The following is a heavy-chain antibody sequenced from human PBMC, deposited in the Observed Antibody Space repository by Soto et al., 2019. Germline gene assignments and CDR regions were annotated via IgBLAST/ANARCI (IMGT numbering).Heavy chain of an antibody. CDR3: ARDMSGGTYNYYYGMDV. D-gene: IGHD1-26*01. CDR1: GFTFSIYA. Sequence: GSLRLGSAACGFTFSIYAMTWVLKATGRGLEWVSAISGSGSPTYYADSVKGRFTISRDNSKNTLYLQMNSLRADDTAVYYCARDMSGGTYNYYYGMDVWGQGTTVTVSS. J-gene: IGHJ6*02. V-gene: IGHV3-23*01. CDR2: ISGSGSPT.